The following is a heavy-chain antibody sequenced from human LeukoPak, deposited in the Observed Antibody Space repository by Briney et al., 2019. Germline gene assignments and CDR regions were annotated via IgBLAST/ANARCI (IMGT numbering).Heavy chain of an antibody. J-gene: IGHJ4*02. V-gene: IGHV3-7*05. CDR1: GFTFTSYW. CDR2: IKQDGSEK. D-gene: IGHD2-21*01. Sequence: GGSLRLSCAASGFTFTSYWMTWVRQAPGKGLEWVASIKQDGSEKYYVDAVKGRFTISRDNAKNSLYLQVNSLRAEDTAVYYCAKDLVLGADYWGQGTLVTVSS. CDR3: AKDLVLGADY.